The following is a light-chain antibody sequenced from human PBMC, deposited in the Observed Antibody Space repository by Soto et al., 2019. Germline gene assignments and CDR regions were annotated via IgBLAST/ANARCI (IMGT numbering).Light chain of an antibody. CDR2: RNN. V-gene: IGLV1-47*01. CDR1: TSNIGSKY. CDR3: AAWEGGLSGWV. J-gene: IGLJ3*02. Sequence: QSVLTQPPSASGPPGQRVAIPCSGSTSNIGSKYVYWYQQLPGTAPKLLIYRNNQRPSGVPDRFSGSKSGTSATLAISGLRSEDEADYYCAAWEGGLSGWVFGGGTKVTVL.